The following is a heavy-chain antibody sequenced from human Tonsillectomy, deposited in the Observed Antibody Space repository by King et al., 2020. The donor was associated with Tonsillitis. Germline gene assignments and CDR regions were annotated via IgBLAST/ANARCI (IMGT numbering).Heavy chain of an antibody. V-gene: IGHV3-11*01. D-gene: IGHD3-3*01. J-gene: IGHJ3*02. CDR3: ARETRITIFGVVHDAFDI. CDR2: ISSSGSTV. CDR1: GFTFSDYY. Sequence: VQLVESGGGLVKPGGSLRLSCAASGFTFSDYYMNWIRQAPGKGLEWVSSISSSGSTVYYADSVKGRFTTSRDNAKNSLYLQMNSLRAEDTAVYYCARETRITIFGVVHDAFDIWGQGTMVTVSS.